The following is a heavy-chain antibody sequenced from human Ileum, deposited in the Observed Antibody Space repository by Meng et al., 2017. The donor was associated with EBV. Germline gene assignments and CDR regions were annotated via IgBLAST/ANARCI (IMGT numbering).Heavy chain of an antibody. CDR3: ARDVTSGSFID. Sequence: EVKMVTSGGGLVKPGGSLRLSCAASGFTFSKNGMNWVRQTPGKGLEWVSSIDSGSSYIYYADSVKGRFTISRDNARNSLYLQMNSLRAEDTAVYYCARDVTSGSFIDWGQGTLFTVSS. J-gene: IGHJ4*02. V-gene: IGHV3-21*01. CDR2: IDSGSSYI. CDR1: GFTFSKNG. D-gene: IGHD1-26*01.